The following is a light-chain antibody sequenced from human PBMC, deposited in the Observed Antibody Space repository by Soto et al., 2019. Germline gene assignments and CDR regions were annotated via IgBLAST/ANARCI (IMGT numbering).Light chain of an antibody. CDR2: DAS. CDR3: QQYNPFWT. Sequence: DIKMNHSPSSLSASMGDTVTVTCRASQSVSGWLAWYQQKPGEAPKLLIYDASALPRGVPPRFSGSGSGTKFTLTISILQPDDFATYYCQQYNPFWTFGQGRNV. J-gene: IGKJ1*01. CDR1: QSVSGW. V-gene: IGKV1-5*01.